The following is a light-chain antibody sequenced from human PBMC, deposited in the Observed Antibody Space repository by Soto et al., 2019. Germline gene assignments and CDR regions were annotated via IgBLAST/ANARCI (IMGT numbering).Light chain of an antibody. V-gene: IGKV1-5*01. CDR2: DAS. CDR3: QQCNSYWT. CDR1: QSISSW. J-gene: IGKJ1*01. Sequence: DIQMTQSPSTLSASVGDRVTITCRASQSISSWLAWYQQKPGKAPKLLIYDASSLESGVPSRFGGSGSGTEFTLTISSLQPDDFATYYCQQCNSYWTFGQGTKVEIK.